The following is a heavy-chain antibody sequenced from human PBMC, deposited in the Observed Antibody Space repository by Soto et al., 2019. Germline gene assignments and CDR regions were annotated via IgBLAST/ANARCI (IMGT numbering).Heavy chain of an antibody. CDR3: AKDSEKTYDFWSGYYS. Sequence: PGGSLRLSCAASGFTFSSYAMSWVRQAPGKGLEWVSAISGSGGSTYYADSVKGRFTISRDNSKNTLYLQMNSLRAEDTAVYYCAKDSEKTYDFWSGYYSWGQGTLVTVSS. V-gene: IGHV3-23*01. CDR1: GFTFSSYA. D-gene: IGHD3-3*01. CDR2: ISGSGGST. J-gene: IGHJ5*02.